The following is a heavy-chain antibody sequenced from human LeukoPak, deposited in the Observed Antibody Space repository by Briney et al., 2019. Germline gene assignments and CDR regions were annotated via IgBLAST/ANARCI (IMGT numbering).Heavy chain of an antibody. D-gene: IGHD3-16*01. CDR3: ARDFGRHFDY. CDR1: GYTFTSYY. CDR2: INPSGGST. J-gene: IGHJ4*02. Sequence: ASVKVSCKASGYTFTSYYMHWVRQAPGQGLEWMGIINPSGGSTSYAQKFQGRVTMTTDTSTSTAYMELRSLRSDDTAVYYCARDFGRHFDYWGQGTLVTVSS. V-gene: IGHV1-46*01.